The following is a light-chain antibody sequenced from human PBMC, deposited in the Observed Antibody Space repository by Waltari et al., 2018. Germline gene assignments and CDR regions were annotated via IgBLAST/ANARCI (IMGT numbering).Light chain of an antibody. J-gene: IGKJ1*01. CDR1: QSVSRA. CDR2: GAS. CDR3: QHYVSLPVT. V-gene: IGKV3-20*01. Sequence: EIVLTHSPGTLSLSPGERATLPCRASQSVSRALAWYQQNPGQAPRLLIYGASNRATGIPDRFSGSGSGTDFSLIISRLEPEDFAVYYCQHYVSLPVTFGQGTKVEIK.